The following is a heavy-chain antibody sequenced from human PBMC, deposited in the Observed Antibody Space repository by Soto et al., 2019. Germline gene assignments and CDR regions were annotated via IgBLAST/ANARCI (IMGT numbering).Heavy chain of an antibody. CDR3: ARDLPILRFGEYYYYDMDV. J-gene: IGHJ6*02. D-gene: IGHD3-3*01. CDR1: GYTFTSYG. Sequence: ASVKVSCKASGYTFTSYGISWVRQAPGQGLEWMGWISAYNGNTNYAQKLQGRVTMTTDTSTSTAYMELRSLRSDDTAVYYCARDLPILRFGEYYYYDMDVWGQGTTVTVSS. CDR2: ISAYNGNT. V-gene: IGHV1-18*01.